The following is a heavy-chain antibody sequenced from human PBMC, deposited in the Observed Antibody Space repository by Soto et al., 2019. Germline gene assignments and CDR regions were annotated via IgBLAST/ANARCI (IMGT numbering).Heavy chain of an antibody. Sequence: PSETLSLTCTVSGGSISSSSYYWGWIRQPPGKGLEWIGSIYYSGSTYYNPSLESRVTISVDTSKNQFSLKLSSVTAADTAVYYCARPVWLLEYYFAYWGQGTLVTVSS. J-gene: IGHJ4*02. CDR2: IYYSGST. D-gene: IGHD6-19*01. CDR3: ARPVWLLEYYFAY. V-gene: IGHV4-39*01. CDR1: GGSISSSSYY.